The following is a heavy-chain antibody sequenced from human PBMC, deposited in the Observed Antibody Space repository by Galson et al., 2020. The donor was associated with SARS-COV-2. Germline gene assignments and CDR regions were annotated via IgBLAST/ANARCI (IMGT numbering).Heavy chain of an antibody. CDR3: AREAEGAFDI. Sequence: GGSLRLSCGASGFTFRRHAMHWVRQAPGKGLEWVAVISSDGNNRYYADSVKGRFTISRDNSRSNLYVQMNSLRGEDTAIYYCAREAEGAFDIWGQGTMVTVSS. J-gene: IGHJ3*02. CDR1: GFTFRRHA. D-gene: IGHD2-15*01. CDR2: ISSDGNNR. V-gene: IGHV3-30-3*01.